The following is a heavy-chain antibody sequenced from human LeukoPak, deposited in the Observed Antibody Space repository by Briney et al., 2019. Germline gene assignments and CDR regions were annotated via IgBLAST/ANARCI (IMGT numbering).Heavy chain of an antibody. CDR3: ARDGLVRFLEWLSNLDY. Sequence: GGSLRLSCAASGFTFSGYAVHWVRQAPGKGLEWVAVISYDGSNKYYADSVKGRFTISRDNSKNTLYLQMYSLRAEDTAVYYCARDGLVRFLEWLSNLDYWGQGTLVTVSS. D-gene: IGHD3-3*01. J-gene: IGHJ4*02. V-gene: IGHV3-30-3*01. CDR1: GFTFSGYA. CDR2: ISYDGSNK.